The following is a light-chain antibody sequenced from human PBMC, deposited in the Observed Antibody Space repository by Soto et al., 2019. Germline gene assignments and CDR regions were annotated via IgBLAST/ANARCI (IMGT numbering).Light chain of an antibody. J-gene: IGKJ1*01. CDR1: QSISSW. CDR3: QHYTSYSGG. CDR2: KAS. V-gene: IGKV1-5*03. Sequence: DIQITQAPSTLSACAGDRVTITCRASQSISSWLAWYQQKPGKAPKLLIYKASTLKSGVPSRFSGSGSGTEFTLTISSLQPDDFATYYCQHYTSYSGGFGQGTKVDVK.